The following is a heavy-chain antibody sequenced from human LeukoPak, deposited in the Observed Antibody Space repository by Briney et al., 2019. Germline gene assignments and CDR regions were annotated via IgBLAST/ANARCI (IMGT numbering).Heavy chain of an antibody. D-gene: IGHD5-18*01. J-gene: IGHJ6*02. Sequence: VASVKVSFKASGYTFTSYDINWVRQATGQGLEWMGWMNPNSGNTGYAQKFQGRVTMTRNTSISTAYMELSSLRSEDTAVYYCARGGGYSYDYGMDVWGQGTTVTVSS. CDR1: GYTFTSYD. V-gene: IGHV1-8*01. CDR2: MNPNSGNT. CDR3: ARGGGYSYDYGMDV.